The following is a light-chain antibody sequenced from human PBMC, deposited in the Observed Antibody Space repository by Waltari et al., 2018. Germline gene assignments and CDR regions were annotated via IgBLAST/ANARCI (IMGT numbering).Light chain of an antibody. Sequence: QSALTQPASVSGSPGQSITISCTGSSSNLGTYDYVSWYQHHPGKAPKLIIFDVTNRPSCVSDRFSGSKSGNTASLTISGLQAEDEADYHCSSYTSASALMLFGGGTKLTVL. CDR3: SSYTSASALML. V-gene: IGLV2-14*03. J-gene: IGLJ2*01. CDR2: DVT. CDR1: SSNLGTYDY.